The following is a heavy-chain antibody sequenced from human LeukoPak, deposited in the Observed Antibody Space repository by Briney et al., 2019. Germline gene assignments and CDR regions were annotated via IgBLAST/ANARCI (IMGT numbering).Heavy chain of an antibody. CDR3: ARENAGIAAAGTNWFDP. J-gene: IGHJ5*02. V-gene: IGHV1-69*05. D-gene: IGHD6-13*01. CDR2: IIPIFGTA. Sequence: SVKVSCKASGYTFTSYGISWVRQAPGQGLEWMGGIIPIFGTANYAQKFQGRVTITTDESTSTAYMELSSLRSEDTAVYYCARENAGIAAAGTNWFDPWGQGTLVTVSS. CDR1: GYTFTSYG.